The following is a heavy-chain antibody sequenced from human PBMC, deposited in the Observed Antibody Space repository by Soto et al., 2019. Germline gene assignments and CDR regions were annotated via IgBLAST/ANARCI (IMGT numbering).Heavy chain of an antibody. V-gene: IGHV4-34*01. CDR1: GGSFSGYY. CDR3: ARVGYYDSSGYYSRPPFDY. J-gene: IGHJ4*02. Sequence: QVQLQQWGAGLLKPSETLSLTCAVYGGSFSGYYWSWIRQPPGKGLEWMGEINHSGSTNYNPSLKSRVTISVDTSKNQFSLKLSSVTAADTAVYYCARVGYYDSSGYYSRPPFDYWGQGTLVTVSS. CDR2: INHSGST. D-gene: IGHD3-22*01.